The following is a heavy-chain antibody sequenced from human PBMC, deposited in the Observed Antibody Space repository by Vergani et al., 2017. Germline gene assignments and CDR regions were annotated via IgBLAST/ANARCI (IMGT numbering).Heavy chain of an antibody. Sequence: QVQLQESGPGLVKPSETLSLTCTVSGGSISSYYWSWIRQPPGKGLEWIGYIYYSGSTNYNPSLKSRVTISVDTSKNQFSLKLSSVPAADTAVYYCARDGGSGGYYKGWFDPWGQGTLVTVSS. J-gene: IGHJ5*02. D-gene: IGHD3-10*01. CDR1: GGSISSYY. CDR2: IYYSGST. V-gene: IGHV4-59*01. CDR3: ARDGGSGGYYKGWFDP.